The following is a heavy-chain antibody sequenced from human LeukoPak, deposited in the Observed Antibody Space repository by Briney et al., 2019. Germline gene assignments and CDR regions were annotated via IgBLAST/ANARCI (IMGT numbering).Heavy chain of an antibody. J-gene: IGHJ5*02. CDR3: ARDPTGIEAAAP. Sequence: SQTLSLICTVSGASISSGSYYWSWIRQPPGKGLEWIGYIYHGGSTYYNPSLKSRVTISADRSKNQFSLKLTSVTAADTAVYYCARDPTGIEAAAPWGQGTLVTVSS. CDR1: GASISSGSYY. D-gene: IGHD6-13*01. CDR2: IYHGGST. V-gene: IGHV4-30-2*01.